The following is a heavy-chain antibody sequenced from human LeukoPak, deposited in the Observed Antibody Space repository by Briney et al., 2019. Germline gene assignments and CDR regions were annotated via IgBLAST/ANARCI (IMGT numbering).Heavy chain of an antibody. Sequence: ASVKVSCKASGYTFTGYYMHWVRQAPGQGLEWMGWINPNSGGTNYAQKFQGRVTMTRDTSISTAYMELSRLRSDDTAVYYCARDQGRYYDSSGYYAFDYWGQGTLVTVSS. V-gene: IGHV1-2*02. D-gene: IGHD3-22*01. CDR2: INPNSGGT. J-gene: IGHJ4*02. CDR1: GYTFTGYY. CDR3: ARDQGRYYDSSGYYAFDY.